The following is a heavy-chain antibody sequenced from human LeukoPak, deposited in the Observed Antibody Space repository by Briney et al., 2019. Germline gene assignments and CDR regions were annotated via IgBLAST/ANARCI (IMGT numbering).Heavy chain of an antibody. CDR2: IWYDGTNK. CDR3: AREQYYYGSGTHFDY. V-gene: IGHV3-33*01. J-gene: IGHJ4*02. D-gene: IGHD3-10*01. CDR1: GFTFSSYG. Sequence: GGSLRLSCAASGFTFSSYGMHWVRQAPGKGLDWVAVIWYDGTNKYYADSVKGRFTISRDNSKNTLYLQMNSLRAEDMALYYCAREQYYYGSGTHFDYWGQGTLVTVSS.